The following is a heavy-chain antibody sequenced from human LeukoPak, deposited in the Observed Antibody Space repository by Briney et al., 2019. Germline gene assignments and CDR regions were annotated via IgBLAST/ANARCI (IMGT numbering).Heavy chain of an antibody. J-gene: IGHJ5*02. CDR3: ARHHEYRYCSSTSCPTGWFDP. V-gene: IGHV1-8*01. D-gene: IGHD2-2*01. CDR1: GYTFTSYD. Sequence: ASVKVSCKASGYTFTSYDINWVRQATGQGLEWMGWMNPNSGNTGYAQKFQGRVAMTRNTSISTAYMELSSLRSEDTAVYYCARHHEYRYCSSTSCPTGWFDPWGQGTLVTVSS. CDR2: MNPNSGNT.